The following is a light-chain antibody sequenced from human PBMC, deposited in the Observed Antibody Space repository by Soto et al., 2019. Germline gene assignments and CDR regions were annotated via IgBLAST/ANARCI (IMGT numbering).Light chain of an antibody. J-gene: IGKJ4*01. CDR2: AAS. CDR1: QSISIY. Sequence: DIQMTQSPSSLSASVGDRVTITCRASQSISIYLNWYQQKLGEAPKLMIYAASSLQSGVPSRFSGIGSGTDFTLTISSLQPEDSASYFCQQSISAPLTLGGGTKLDIK. V-gene: IGKV1-39*01. CDR3: QQSISAPLT.